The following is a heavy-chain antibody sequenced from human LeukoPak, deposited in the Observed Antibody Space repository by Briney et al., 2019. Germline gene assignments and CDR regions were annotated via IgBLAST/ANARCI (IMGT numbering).Heavy chain of an antibody. Sequence: SETLSLTCTVSGGSISSYYWSWIRQPAGKGLEWIGRIFASGSTKYNPSLKSRVTMSVETSKKQFSLKLSSVTAADTAVYYCAREGSAFDIWGQGTMVTVSS. J-gene: IGHJ3*02. V-gene: IGHV4-4*07. CDR1: GGSISSYY. CDR2: IFASGST. CDR3: AREGSAFDI.